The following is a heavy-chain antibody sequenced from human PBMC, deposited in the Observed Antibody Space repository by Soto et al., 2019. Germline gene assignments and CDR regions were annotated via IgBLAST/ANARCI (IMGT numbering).Heavy chain of an antibody. J-gene: IGHJ6*02. V-gene: IGHV4-61*01. Sequence: SETLSLTCAVSGGSVSSGSYYWSWMRQPPGKGLEWIGYIYYSGSTNYNPSLKSRVTISVDTSKNQFSLKLSSVTAADTAVYYCARGGSSWYPLGMDVWGQGTTVTVSS. CDR2: IYYSGST. CDR3: ARGGSSWYPLGMDV. CDR1: GGSVSSGSYY. D-gene: IGHD6-13*01.